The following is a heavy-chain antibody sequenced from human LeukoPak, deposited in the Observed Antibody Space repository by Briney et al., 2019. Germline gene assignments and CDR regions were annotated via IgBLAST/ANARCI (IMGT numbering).Heavy chain of an antibody. CDR1: GFTFSSYS. V-gene: IGHV3-21*01. J-gene: IGHJ4*02. D-gene: IGHD3-16*01. CDR2: ISSSSSCI. Sequence: GGSLRLSCAASGFTFSSYSMNWVRQAPGKGLEWVSSISSSSSCIYYADSVKGRFTISRDNAKNSLYLQMNSLRAEDTAVYYCARDLGGDSHFDYWGQGTLVTVSS. CDR3: ARDLGGDSHFDY.